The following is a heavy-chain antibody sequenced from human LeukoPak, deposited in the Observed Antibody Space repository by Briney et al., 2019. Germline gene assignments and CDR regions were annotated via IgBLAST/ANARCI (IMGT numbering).Heavy chain of an antibody. J-gene: IGHJ6*02. V-gene: IGHV5-51*01. Sequence: GESLKISCKGSGYSFTSYWIGWVRQMPGKGLEWMGIFYPGDSDTRYSPSFQGQVTISADKSISTAYLQWSSLKASDTAMYYCARHAALGYCSSTSCYTVGGYGMDVWGQGTTVTVSS. D-gene: IGHD2-2*02. CDR1: GYSFTSYW. CDR2: FYPGDSDT. CDR3: ARHAALGYCSSTSCYTVGGYGMDV.